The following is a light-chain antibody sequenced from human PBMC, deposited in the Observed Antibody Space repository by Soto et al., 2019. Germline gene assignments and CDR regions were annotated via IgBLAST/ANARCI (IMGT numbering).Light chain of an antibody. CDR3: AAWDYSLNGVV. J-gene: IGLJ2*01. Sequence: QSVLTQPPSASGTPGQRVTISCSGSSSNIGSYSVNWYQQLPGTAPKLLIYSSNQRPSGAPDRFSGSKSGTSASLAISGLQTEDEADYYCAAWDYSLNGVVFGGGTKLTVL. V-gene: IGLV1-44*01. CDR2: SSN. CDR1: SSNIGSYS.